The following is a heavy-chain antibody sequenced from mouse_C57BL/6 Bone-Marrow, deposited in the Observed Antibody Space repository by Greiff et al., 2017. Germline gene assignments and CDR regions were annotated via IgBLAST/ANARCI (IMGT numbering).Heavy chain of an antibody. Sequence: VQLQQPGAELVKPGASVKLSCKASGYTFTSYWMQWVKQRPGQGLEWIGEIDPSDSYTNYNQKFKGKATLTVDTSSSTAYMQLSRLTSEDSAVYYCARSVYDYDEGTWFAYWGQGTLVTVSA. CDR1: GYTFTSYW. CDR3: ARSVYDYDEGTWFAY. CDR2: IDPSDSYT. J-gene: IGHJ3*01. V-gene: IGHV1-50*01. D-gene: IGHD2-4*01.